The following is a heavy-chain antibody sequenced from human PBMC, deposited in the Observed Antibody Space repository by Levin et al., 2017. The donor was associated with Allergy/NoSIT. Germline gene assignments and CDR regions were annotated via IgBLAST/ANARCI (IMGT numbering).Heavy chain of an antibody. D-gene: IGHD3-3*01. CDR2: IGSRSAYI. CDR3: ARDMETFDFWSASDN. Sequence: GESLKISCAASGFTFSSYAMNWVRQAPGKGLEWVSSIGSRSAYIYYADSVKGRFTISRDNAKNSVYLQLNSLRDEDTGLYYCARDMETFDFWSASDNWGQGTQVTVSS. V-gene: IGHV3-21*01. J-gene: IGHJ4*02. CDR1: GFTFSSYA.